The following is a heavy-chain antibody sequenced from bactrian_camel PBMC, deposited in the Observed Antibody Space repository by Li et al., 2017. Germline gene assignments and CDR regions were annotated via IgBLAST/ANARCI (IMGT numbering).Heavy chain of an antibody. CDR2: IYSGGTTS. Sequence: HVQLVESGGGLVQAGGSLRLSCAASGFTFSSYWTHWIRQAPGKGLEWVSGIYSGGTTSYYADSVNGRFTISRDNAKYTLYLQLNSLKTEDTAMYYCANARDLTVVVSPEYGNWGHGTQVTVS. CDR1: GFTFSSYW. CDR3: ANARDLTVVVSPEYGN. J-gene: IGHJ4*01. V-gene: IGHV3S1*01. D-gene: IGHD2*01.